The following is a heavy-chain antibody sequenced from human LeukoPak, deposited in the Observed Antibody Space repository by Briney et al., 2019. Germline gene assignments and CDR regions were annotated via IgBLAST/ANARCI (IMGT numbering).Heavy chain of an antibody. V-gene: IGHV4-61*08. D-gene: IGHD3-16*01. CDR1: GGSISSGGYY. Sequence: SETLSLTCTVSGGSISSGGYYWSWIRQPPGKGLEWIGYIYYSGSTNYNPSLKSRVTMSVDTSKNQFSLKLNSVTAADTAVYYCATDMGLAAFDYWGQGTLVTVSS. CDR2: IYYSGST. CDR3: ATDMGLAAFDY. J-gene: IGHJ4*02.